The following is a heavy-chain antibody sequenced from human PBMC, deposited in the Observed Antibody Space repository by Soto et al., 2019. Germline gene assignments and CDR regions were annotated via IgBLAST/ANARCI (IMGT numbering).Heavy chain of an antibody. CDR3: ARIQLPASYSYYIDV. D-gene: IGHD2-2*01. J-gene: IGHJ6*03. V-gene: IGHV2-26*01. CDR2: ILSNDGK. CDR1: GFSLSNPRMG. Sequence: QVTLKEAGPVLVKPTETLTLTCTVSGFSLSNPRMGVAWIRQPPGKALEWLAHILSNDGKSYNTSLNSRLTISKDPSKSQVVLTMTNMAPVDTATYSCARIQLPASYSYYIDVWGKGTTVTVSS.